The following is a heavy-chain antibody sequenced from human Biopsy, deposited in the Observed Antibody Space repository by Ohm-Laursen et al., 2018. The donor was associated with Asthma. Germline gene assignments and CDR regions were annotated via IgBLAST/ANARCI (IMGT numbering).Heavy chain of an antibody. CDR3: ARRITIFGVVQKDHGMDA. V-gene: IGHV4-39*01. CDR1: GGSMTPTSHY. J-gene: IGHJ6*02. CDR2: ISYGGKT. Sequence: TLSLTCTVSGGSMTPTSHYWDWIRQAPGKGPEWIGYISYGGKTSYNPSLKNRVTISRDTSKNQFSLRLTPVTAADTAVYFCARRITIFGVVQKDHGMDAWGQGTTVIVSS. D-gene: IGHD3-3*01.